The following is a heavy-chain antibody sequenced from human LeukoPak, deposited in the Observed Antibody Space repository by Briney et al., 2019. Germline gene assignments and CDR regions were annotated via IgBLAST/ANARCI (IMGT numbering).Heavy chain of an antibody. V-gene: IGHV3-23*01. CDR3: AKVPGYTHTSYFDY. Sequence: GGSLRLSCAASGFTFSSYAMSWVRQAPGKGLEWVSSISGSGGTTYYADSVKGRFTISRDNSKNTLYLQVNSLRAEDTAVFYCAKVPGYTHTSYFDYWGQGTLVTVSS. J-gene: IGHJ4*02. CDR2: ISGSGGTT. CDR1: GFTFSSYA. D-gene: IGHD5-18*01.